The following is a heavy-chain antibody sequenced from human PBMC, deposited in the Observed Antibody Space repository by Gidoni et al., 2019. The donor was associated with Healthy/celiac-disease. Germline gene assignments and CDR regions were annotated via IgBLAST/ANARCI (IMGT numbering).Heavy chain of an antibody. CDR2: IYYSGST. J-gene: IGHJ4*02. D-gene: IGHD1-1*01. V-gene: IGHV4-39*01. Sequence: QLQLQESGLGLVKPSETLSLTCTVSGGSISRSDYYWGWIRQPPGKGLEWIGSIYYSGSTYYNPSLKSRVTISVDTSKKQFSLKLSSVTAADTAVYYCARVGGVGRFSNWYLDYWGQGTLVTVSS. CDR3: ARVGGVGRFSNWYLDY. CDR1: GGSISRSDYY.